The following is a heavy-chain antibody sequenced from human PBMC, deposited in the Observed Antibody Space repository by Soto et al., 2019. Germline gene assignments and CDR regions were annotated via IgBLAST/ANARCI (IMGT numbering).Heavy chain of an antibody. V-gene: IGHV3-15*01. D-gene: IGHD2-2*01. CDR2: IKSKTDGGTT. CDR3: TTRSLPLVVVVPHLY. CDR1: GFTFSNAW. Sequence: EVQLVESGGGLVKPGGSLRLSCAASGFTFSNAWMSWVRQAPGKGLEWVGRIKSKTDGGTTDYAAPVKGRFTISRDDSKNTLYLQMNSLKTEDTAVYYCTTRSLPLVVVVPHLYWGQGTLVTVSS. J-gene: IGHJ4*02.